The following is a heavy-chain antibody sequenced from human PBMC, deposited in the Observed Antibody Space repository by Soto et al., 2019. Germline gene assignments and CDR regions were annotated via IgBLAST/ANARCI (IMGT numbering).Heavy chain of an antibody. D-gene: IGHD2-21*01. CDR1: GFTFSSYE. Sequence: PGGSLRLSCAASGFTFSSYEMNWVRQAPGKGLEWVSYISSSGGTIHDADSVKGRFTISRDNAKNSLYLQMNSPRADDTAVYYCARDRCGGTYGSSPRFDFWGQGTLVTVSS. CDR3: ARDRCGGTYGSSPRFDF. J-gene: IGHJ4*02. CDR2: ISSSGGTI. V-gene: IGHV3-48*03.